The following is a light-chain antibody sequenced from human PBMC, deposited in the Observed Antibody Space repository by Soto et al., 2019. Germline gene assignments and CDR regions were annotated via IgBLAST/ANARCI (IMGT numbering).Light chain of an antibody. CDR1: SSDVGGYNY. V-gene: IGLV2-14*03. CDR3: SSYTTSNTRQIA. CDR2: DVS. J-gene: IGLJ1*01. Sequence: QPALTQPASVTGSPGQSITISCTGTSSDVGGYNYVSWYQHHPGKAPKLMIYDVSNRPSGVSNRFSGSKSGNTASLTISGLQPEDEADYYCSSYTTSNTRQIAFGTGTKVTVL.